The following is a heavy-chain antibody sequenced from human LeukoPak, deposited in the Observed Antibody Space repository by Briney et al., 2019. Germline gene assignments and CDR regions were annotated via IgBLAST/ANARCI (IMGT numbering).Heavy chain of an antibody. D-gene: IGHD1-14*01. CDR1: GGSISSYY. J-gene: IGHJ4*02. CDR3: ARMPPGARRGIFDY. Sequence: PSETLSLTCTVSGGSISSYYWSWIRQPPGKGLEWIGYIYYSGSTNYNPSLKSRVTISVDTSKNQFSLKLSSVTAADTAVYYCARMPPGARRGIFDYWGQGTLVTVSS. CDR2: IYYSGST. V-gene: IGHV4-59*08.